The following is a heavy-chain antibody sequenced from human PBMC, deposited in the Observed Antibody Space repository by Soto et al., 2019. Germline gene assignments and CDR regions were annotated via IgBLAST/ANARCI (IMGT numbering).Heavy chain of an antibody. Sequence: SETLSLTCTVSGGSISSSSYYWGWIRQPPGKGLEWIGSIYYSGSTYYNPSLKSRVTISVDTSKNQFSLKLSSVTAADTAVYYCARHEDSSSWYEVPYWGKGTLVTVSS. J-gene: IGHJ4*02. D-gene: IGHD6-13*01. V-gene: IGHV4-39*01. CDR3: ARHEDSSSWYEVPY. CDR1: GGSISSSSYY. CDR2: IYYSGST.